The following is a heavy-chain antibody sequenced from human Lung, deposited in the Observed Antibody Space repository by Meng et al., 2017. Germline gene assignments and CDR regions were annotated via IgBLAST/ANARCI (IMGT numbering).Heavy chain of an antibody. CDR3: ARETLRELGLFHY. J-gene: IGHJ4*02. CDR1: GDSITRTQW. V-gene: IGHV4-4*02. CDR2: ISHSGST. Sequence: QRQRQESGPRLVQPSGTLSLACAVSGDSITRTQWWSWLRQTPGKGLEWIGEISHSGSTVYRPSLQGRVSISLDKSNNEFSLKLTSVTAADTAVYYCARETLRELGLFHYWGQGILVTVSS. D-gene: IGHD1-7*01.